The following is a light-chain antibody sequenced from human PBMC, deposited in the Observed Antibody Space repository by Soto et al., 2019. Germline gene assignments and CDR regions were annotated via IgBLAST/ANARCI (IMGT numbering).Light chain of an antibody. V-gene: IGKV3-15*01. J-gene: IGKJ5*01. CDR1: QSVSSD. CDR2: ATS. Sequence: EMVITQSPSTLSVSLGYRASIACMASQSVSSDLAWYQHKPGQTPRLLIYATSTRATGIPARFSGSGSGTEFTLTISSLQSEDFAVYSCQLYAISPKFGQGTRLEIK. CDR3: QLYAISPK.